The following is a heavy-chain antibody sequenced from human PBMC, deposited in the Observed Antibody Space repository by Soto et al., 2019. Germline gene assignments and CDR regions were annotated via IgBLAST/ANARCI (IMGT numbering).Heavy chain of an antibody. D-gene: IGHD5-18*01. CDR1: GGSFSGYY. Sequence: PSETLSLTCAVYGGSFSGYYWSWIRQPPGKGLEWIGEINHSGSTNYNPSLTSRVTISVDTSKNQFSLKLSSVTAADTAVYYCARGERGYSYGRYYYYYGMDVWGQGTTVTVSS. V-gene: IGHV4-34*01. J-gene: IGHJ6*02. CDR2: INHSGST. CDR3: ARGERGYSYGRYYYYYGMDV.